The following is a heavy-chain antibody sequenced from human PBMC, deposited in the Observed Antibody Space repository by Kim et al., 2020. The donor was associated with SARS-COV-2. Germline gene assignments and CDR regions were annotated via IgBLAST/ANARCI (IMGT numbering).Heavy chain of an antibody. V-gene: IGHV3-30-3*01. CDR1: GLTFSSYA. CDR2: ISYDGSNK. Sequence: GGSLRLSCAASGLTFSSYAMHWVRQAPGKGLEWVAVISYDGSNKYYADSVKGRFTISRDNSKNTLYLQMNSLRAEDAAVYYCASQPSNGKYCSGGSCPEYWGQGTLVTVSS. CDR3: ASQPSNGKYCSGGSCPEY. D-gene: IGHD2-15*01. J-gene: IGHJ4*02.